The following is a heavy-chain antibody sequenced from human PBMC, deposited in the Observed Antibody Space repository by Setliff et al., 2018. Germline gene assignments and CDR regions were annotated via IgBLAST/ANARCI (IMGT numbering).Heavy chain of an antibody. J-gene: IGHJ4*02. CDR1: AFMFSSYI. Sequence: GGSLRLSCAASAFMFSSYIMHWVRQAPGKGLEWVSYISSSSRTKYYADSVKGRFTISRDNAKNSLYLQMNSLRAEDTAVYYCACPDILTGLSDYWGQGTLVTVSS. CDR2: ISSSSRTK. CDR3: ACPDILTGLSDY. V-gene: IGHV3-48*01. D-gene: IGHD3-9*01.